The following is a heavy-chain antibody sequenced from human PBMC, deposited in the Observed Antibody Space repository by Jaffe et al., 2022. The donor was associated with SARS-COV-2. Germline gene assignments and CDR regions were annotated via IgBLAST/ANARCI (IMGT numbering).Heavy chain of an antibody. J-gene: IGHJ4*02. CDR1: GYSFTSDW. CDR2: INPADSDT. V-gene: IGHV5-51*01. CDR3: ARQRGGGLFDS. Sequence: EIQLVQSGAEVKKPGESLTISCKASGYSFTSDWIGWVRQMSGKGLEWVGIINPADSDTRYSPSFRGQVTFSADKSINTAYLQWSSLKASDTATYYCARQRGGGLFDSWGPGTPVTVSS. D-gene: IGHD1-26*01.